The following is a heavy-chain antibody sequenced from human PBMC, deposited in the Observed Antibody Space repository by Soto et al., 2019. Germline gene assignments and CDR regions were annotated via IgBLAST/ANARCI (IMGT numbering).Heavy chain of an antibody. CDR3: AKVGYYRSGSFDAFDI. D-gene: IGHD3-10*01. V-gene: IGHV3-23*01. J-gene: IGHJ3*02. CDR2: ISGSGGST. CDR1: GFTFSSYA. Sequence: PGGSLRLSCAASGFTFSSYAMSWGRQAPGKGLEWVSAISGSGGSTYYADSVKGRFTISRDNSKNTLYLQMNSLRAEDTAVYYCAKVGYYRSGSFDAFDIWGQGTMVTVSS.